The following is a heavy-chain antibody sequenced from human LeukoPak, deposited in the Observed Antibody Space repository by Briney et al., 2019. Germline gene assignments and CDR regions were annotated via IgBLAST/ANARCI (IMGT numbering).Heavy chain of an antibody. J-gene: IGHJ4*02. CDR2: ISGSGGST. Sequence: HTGGSLRLSCAASGFTFSSYAMSWVRQAPGKGLECVSAISGSGGSTYYADSVKGRFTISRDNSKNTLYLQMNSLRAEDTAVYYCVPDSKADYWGQGTLVTVSS. D-gene: IGHD3-22*01. CDR1: GFTFSSYA. CDR3: VPDSKADY. V-gene: IGHV3-23*01.